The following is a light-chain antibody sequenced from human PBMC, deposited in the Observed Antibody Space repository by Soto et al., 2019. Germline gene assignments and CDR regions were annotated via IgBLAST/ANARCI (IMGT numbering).Light chain of an antibody. CDR3: QQYGTPRSVT. CDR2: GAS. J-gene: IGKJ5*01. V-gene: IGKV3-20*01. Sequence: ELVMTQSPDTLSVSPGEEATLSCRASQSVDSNYLAWYQQKPGQTPRLIIYGASGRADGIPHRFSGSGFGTDFTLTISKVEPEDFAVYYCQQYGTPRSVTFGQGTRLEIK. CDR1: QSVDSNY.